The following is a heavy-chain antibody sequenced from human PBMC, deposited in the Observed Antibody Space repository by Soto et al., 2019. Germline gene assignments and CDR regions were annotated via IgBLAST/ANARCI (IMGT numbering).Heavy chain of an antibody. J-gene: IGHJ6*02. Sequence: ETLSLTCAVSGGSISSSNWWSCVRQPPGKGLEWIGEIYHSGSTNYNPSLKSRVTISVDKSKNQFSLKLSSVTAADTAVYYCARDSSRIAAAGTDLSYYGMDVWGQGTTVTVSS. CDR3: ARDSSRIAAAGTDLSYYGMDV. CDR2: IYHSGST. D-gene: IGHD6-13*01. CDR1: GGSISSSNW. V-gene: IGHV4-4*02.